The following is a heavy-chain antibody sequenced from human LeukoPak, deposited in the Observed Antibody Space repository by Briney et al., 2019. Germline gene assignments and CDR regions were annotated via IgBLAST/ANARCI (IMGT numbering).Heavy chain of an antibody. CDR2: IYYSGST. J-gene: IGHJ5*02. D-gene: IGHD3-10*01. CDR1: GGSISSSSYY. CDR3: ARHSSSKWFGEGDWFDP. Sequence: SETLSLTCTVSGGSISSSSYYWGWIRQPPGKGLEWIGSIYYSGSTYYNPSLKSRVTISVDTSKNQFSLKLSSVTAADTAVYYCARHSSSKWFGEGDWFDPWGQGTLVTVSS. V-gene: IGHV4-39*01.